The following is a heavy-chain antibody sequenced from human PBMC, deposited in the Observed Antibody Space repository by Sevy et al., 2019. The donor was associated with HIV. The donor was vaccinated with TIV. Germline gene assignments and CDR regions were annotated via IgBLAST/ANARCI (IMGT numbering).Heavy chain of an antibody. CDR2: INSDGSST. Sequence: GSLRLSCAASGFTFSSYWMYWVRQAPGKGLVWVSRINSDGSSTNYAESVKGRFTISRDNAKNMLYLQMNSLRAEDTAVYYCVRGVYCSGGSCYRLDYWGQGTLVTVSS. J-gene: IGHJ4*02. CDR1: GFTFSSYW. CDR3: VRGVYCSGGSCYRLDY. D-gene: IGHD2-15*01. V-gene: IGHV3-74*01.